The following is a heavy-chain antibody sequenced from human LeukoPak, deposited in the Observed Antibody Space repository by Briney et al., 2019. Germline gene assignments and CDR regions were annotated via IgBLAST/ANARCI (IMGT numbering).Heavy chain of an antibody. CDR3: ARDVPYGEDAFDI. CDR2: IYYSGST. CDR1: GGSISSGGYY. Sequence: SETLSLTCTVSGGSISSGGYYWSWIRQHPGKGLEWIGYIYYSGSTYYNPSLKSRVTISVDTSKNQFSLKLSSVTAADTAVYYCARDVPYGEDAFDIWGQGTMVTVSS. J-gene: IGHJ3*02. V-gene: IGHV4-31*03. D-gene: IGHD4-17*01.